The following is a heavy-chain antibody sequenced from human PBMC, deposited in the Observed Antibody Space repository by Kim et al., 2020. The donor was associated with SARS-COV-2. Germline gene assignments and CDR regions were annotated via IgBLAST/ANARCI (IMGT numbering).Heavy chain of an antibody. Sequence: GGPLTPPCAASGFTFSSYSLNWVRQAPGKGLEWVSSISSSSSFIYYADSVKGRFTISRDNANNSLYLQMNTLRAEDTAVYHCVRSRYSYGSGSHLDYWG. V-gene: IGHV3-21*01. CDR1: GFTFSSYS. CDR2: ISSSSSFI. J-gene: IGHJ4*01. CDR3: VRSRYSYGSGSHLDY. D-gene: IGHD3-10*01.